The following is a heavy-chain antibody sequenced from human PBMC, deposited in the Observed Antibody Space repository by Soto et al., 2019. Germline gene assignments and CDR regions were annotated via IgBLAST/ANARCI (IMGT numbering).Heavy chain of an antibody. V-gene: IGHV4-61*01. CDR3: ARGVGFGYYYYHMDL. D-gene: IGHD3-10*01. CDR1: GDSVTSVSDY. J-gene: IGHJ6*02. Sequence: TSETLSLTCTVSGDSVTSVSDYWSWIRQPPGKGLEWIGYIYYSGSADYNPSLGSRVTISIDTSKNQFSLKLTSVTAADTAVYYCARGVGFGYYYYHMDLWGQGTTVTVSS. CDR2: IYYSGSA.